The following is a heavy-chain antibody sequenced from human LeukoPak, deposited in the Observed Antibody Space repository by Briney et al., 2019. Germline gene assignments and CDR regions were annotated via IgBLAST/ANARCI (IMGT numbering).Heavy chain of an antibody. D-gene: IGHD3-10*01. V-gene: IGHV3-21*01. CDR2: ISSSSSYI. CDR1: GFTFSSYS. Sequence: PGGSLKLSCAASGFTFSSYSMNWVRQAPGKGLEWVSSISSSSSYIYYADSVKGRFTISRDNAKNSLYLQMNSLRAGDTAVYYCARGPFILWFGELLFDYWGQGTLVTVSS. J-gene: IGHJ4*02. CDR3: ARGPFILWFGELLFDY.